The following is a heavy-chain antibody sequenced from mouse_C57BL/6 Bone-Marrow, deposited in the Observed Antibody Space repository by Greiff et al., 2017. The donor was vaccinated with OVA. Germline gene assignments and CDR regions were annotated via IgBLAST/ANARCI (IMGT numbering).Heavy chain of an antibody. V-gene: IGHV10-1*01. CDR2: IRSKSNNYAT. Sequence: EVKLMESGGGLVQPKGSLKLSCAASGFSFNTYAMNWVRQAPGKGLEWVARIRSKSNNYATYYADSVKDRFTISRDDSESMLYLQMNNLKTEDTDRYYCVRQGYYAMDYWGQGTAVTVSS. CDR1: GFSFNTYA. J-gene: IGHJ4*01. CDR3: VRQGYYAMDY.